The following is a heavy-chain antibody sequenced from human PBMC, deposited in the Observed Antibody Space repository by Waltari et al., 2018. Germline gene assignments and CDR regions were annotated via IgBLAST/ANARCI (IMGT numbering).Heavy chain of an antibody. Sequence: QLQLQESGPGLVKPSETLSLTCTVSGGSISSSSYSWGWIRQPPGKGLEWIGSIYYSGSTYYNPSLKSRVTISVDTSKNQFSLKLSSVTAADTAVYYCARDLGYCSGGSCLRGWFDPWGQGTLVTVSS. D-gene: IGHD2-15*01. J-gene: IGHJ5*02. CDR1: GGSISSSSYS. CDR3: ARDLGYCSGGSCLRGWFDP. CDR2: IYYSGST. V-gene: IGHV4-39*02.